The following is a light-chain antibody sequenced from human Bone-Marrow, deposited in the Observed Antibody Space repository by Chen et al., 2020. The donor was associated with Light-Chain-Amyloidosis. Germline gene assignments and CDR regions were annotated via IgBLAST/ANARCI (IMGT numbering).Light chain of an antibody. J-gene: IGLJ2*01. Sequence: SYELTQPPSVSVSPGQTASITCSGDKLGDKYACWYQQKPGQAPVLVIHRDTERPSGISERFSGSNSGNTATLTISGTQAMDEADYYCQAWDSSTVVFGGGTKLTVL. CDR3: QAWDSSTVV. CDR1: KLGDKY. CDR2: RDT. V-gene: IGLV3-1*01.